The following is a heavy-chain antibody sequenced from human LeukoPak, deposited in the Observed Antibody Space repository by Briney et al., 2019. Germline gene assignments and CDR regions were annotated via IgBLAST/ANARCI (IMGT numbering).Heavy chain of an antibody. J-gene: IGHJ6*03. CDR1: GYSISSGYY. V-gene: IGHV4-38-2*02. CDR3: ARVYYYYYYMDV. CDR2: IYHSGST. Sequence: SETLSLTCSVSGYSISSGYYWGWIRQPPGKGLEWIGSIYHSGSTYYNPSLKSRVTISVDTSKNQFSLKLSSVTAADTAVYYCARVYYYYYYMDVWGKGTTVTVSS.